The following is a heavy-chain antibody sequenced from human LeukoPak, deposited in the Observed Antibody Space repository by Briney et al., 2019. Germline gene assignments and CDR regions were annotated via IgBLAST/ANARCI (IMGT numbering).Heavy chain of an antibody. CDR3: ARRKYYYDSSGYYLVGAFDI. Sequence: GESLKISCKGSGYSFTSYWIGWVRQMPGKGLEWMGIIYPGDSDTRYSSYFQCQVTISADKSISTAYLQWSSLKPSDTAMYYCARRKYYYDSSGYYLVGAFDIWGQGTMVTVSS. CDR1: GYSFTSYW. J-gene: IGHJ3*02. D-gene: IGHD3-22*01. V-gene: IGHV5-51*01. CDR2: IYPGDSDT.